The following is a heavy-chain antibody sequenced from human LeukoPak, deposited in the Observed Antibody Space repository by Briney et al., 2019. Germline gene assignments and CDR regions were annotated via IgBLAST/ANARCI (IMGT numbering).Heavy chain of an antibody. Sequence: SGPGLVNPSQTLSLTCAISGDSAPSNSAAWNWIRHSPSRGLEWLGRTYYRSKWYNDYAVSVKSRITLNPDTSKNHFSLQLNSVTPEDTAVYYCARSLAGPLDYWGQGTLVTVSS. J-gene: IGHJ4*02. CDR2: TYYRSKWYN. D-gene: IGHD7-27*01. CDR3: ARSLAGPLDY. V-gene: IGHV6-1*01. CDR1: GDSAPSNSAA.